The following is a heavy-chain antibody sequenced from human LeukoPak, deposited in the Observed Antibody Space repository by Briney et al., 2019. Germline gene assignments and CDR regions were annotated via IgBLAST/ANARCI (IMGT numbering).Heavy chain of an antibody. J-gene: IGHJ4*02. CDR2: IYYSGST. D-gene: IGHD1-26*01. Sequence: SETLSLTCTVSGGSLSSYYWSWIRQPPGKGLEWIGYIYYSGSTNYNPSLKSRVTISVDTSKNQFSLKLSSVTAADTAVYYCAGHIVGATTIDYWGQGTLVTVSS. CDR1: GGSLSSYY. CDR3: AGHIVGATTIDY. V-gene: IGHV4-59*08.